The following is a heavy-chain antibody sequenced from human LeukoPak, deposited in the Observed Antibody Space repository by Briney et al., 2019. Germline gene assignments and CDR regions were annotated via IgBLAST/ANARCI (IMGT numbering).Heavy chain of an antibody. V-gene: IGHV1-2*02. CDR2: INPNSGGT. CDR3: ARVAGYCSGGSCYSGLDY. D-gene: IGHD2-15*01. J-gene: IGHJ4*02. CDR1: GYTFTGYY. Sequence: ASVKVSCKASGYTFTGYYMHWVRQAPGQGLEWMGWINPNSGGTNYAQKFQGRVTMTRDTSISTAYMELSRLRSDDTAVYYCARVAGYCSGGSCYSGLDYWGQGTLVTVSS.